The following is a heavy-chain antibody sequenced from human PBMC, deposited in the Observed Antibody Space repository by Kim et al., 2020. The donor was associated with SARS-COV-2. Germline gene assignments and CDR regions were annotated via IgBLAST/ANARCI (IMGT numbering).Heavy chain of an antibody. Sequence: GGSLRLSCAASGFTFSDYYMSWIRQAPGKGLEWVSYISSSSSYTNYADSVKGRFTISRDNAKNSLYLQMNSLRAEDTAVYYCARDLRWGPVWGSYRSNKTTYYDYGMDVWGQGTTVTVSS. D-gene: IGHD3-16*02. CDR1: GFTFSDYY. J-gene: IGHJ6*02. V-gene: IGHV3-11*06. CDR3: ARDLRWGPVWGSYRSNKTTYYDYGMDV. CDR2: ISSSSSYT.